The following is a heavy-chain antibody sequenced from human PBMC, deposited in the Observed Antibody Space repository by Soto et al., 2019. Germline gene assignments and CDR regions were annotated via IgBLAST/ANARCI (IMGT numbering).Heavy chain of an antibody. D-gene: IGHD3-10*01. CDR1: GFTVSSNY. CDR2: IYSGGST. V-gene: IGHV3-53*01. J-gene: IGHJ5*02. CDR3: ARDRGSGTLGWFDP. Sequence: GGSLRLSCAASGFTVSSNYMSWVRQAPGKGLEWVSVIYSGGSTYYVDSVKGRFTISRDNSKNTLYLQMNSLRAEDTAVYYCARDRGSGTLGWFDPWGQGTLVTVSS.